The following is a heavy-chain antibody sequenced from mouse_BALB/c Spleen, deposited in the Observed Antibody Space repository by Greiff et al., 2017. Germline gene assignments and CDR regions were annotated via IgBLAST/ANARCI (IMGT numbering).Heavy chain of an antibody. Sequence: EVMLVESGGGLVKPGGSLKLSCAASGFTFSSYAMSWVRQTPEKRLEWVATISSGGSYTYYPDSVKGRFTISRDNAKNTLYLQMSSLRSEDTAMYYCARGDYSAMDYWGQGTSVTVSS. CDR3: ARGDYSAMDY. J-gene: IGHJ4*01. CDR2: ISSGGSYT. V-gene: IGHV5-9-1*01. CDR1: GFTFSSYA.